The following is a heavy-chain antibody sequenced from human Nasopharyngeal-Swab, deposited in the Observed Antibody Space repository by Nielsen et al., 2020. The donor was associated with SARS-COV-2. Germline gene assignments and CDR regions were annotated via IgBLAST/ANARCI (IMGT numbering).Heavy chain of an antibody. CDR1: GYSFTSYW. CDR3: ATAEGLSTMTTGMAFDI. CDR2: IYSGDSDT. J-gene: IGHJ3*02. V-gene: IGHV5-51*04. D-gene: IGHD4-17*01. Sequence: CKGSGYSFTSYWIGWVRQMPGKGMEWMGIIYSGDSDTRYSPSFQGQVTISADKPISTAYLQWSSLKASDTAMYYCATAEGLSTMTTGMAFDIWGQGTMVTVSS.